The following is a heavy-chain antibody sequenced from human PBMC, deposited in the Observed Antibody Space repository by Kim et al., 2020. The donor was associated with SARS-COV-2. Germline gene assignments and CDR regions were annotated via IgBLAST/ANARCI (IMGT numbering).Heavy chain of an antibody. CDR2: IWYDGSNK. Sequence: LSLTCAASGFTFSSYGMHWVRPAPGKGLEWVAVIWYDGSNKYYADSVKGRFTISRDNSKNTLYLQMNSLRAEDTAVYYCARGAEDYYDSSGYYYYGMDVWGQGTTVTVSS. V-gene: IGHV3-33*08. CDR3: ARGAEDYYDSSGYYYYGMDV. CDR1: GFTFSSYG. D-gene: IGHD3-22*01. J-gene: IGHJ6*02.